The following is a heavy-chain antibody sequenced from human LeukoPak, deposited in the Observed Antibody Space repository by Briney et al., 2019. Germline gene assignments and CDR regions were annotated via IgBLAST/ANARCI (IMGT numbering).Heavy chain of an antibody. CDR3: ARHLSSDSFAHFDY. CDR2: IYTSGST. Sequence: SETLSLTCTVSGGSISSYYWSWIRQPAGKGLEWIGRIYTSGSTNYNPSLKSRVTVSVDTSKNQFSLKLSSVTTADTAVYYCARHLSSDSFAHFDYWGQGTLVTVSS. D-gene: IGHD3-22*01. CDR1: GGSISSYY. J-gene: IGHJ4*02. V-gene: IGHV4-4*07.